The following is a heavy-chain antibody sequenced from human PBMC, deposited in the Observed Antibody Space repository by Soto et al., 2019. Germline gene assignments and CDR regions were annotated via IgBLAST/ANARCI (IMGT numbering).Heavy chain of an antibody. Sequence: GGSLRLSCAASGFTFSEPYMDWVRQAPGKGLEWVSGLSGSGTSTYYADSVKGRFTISRDNSRDTLFLQMNSLTADDTAVYYCAKATTNGGWFNPFDSWGQGALVTVSS. CDR1: GFTFSEPY. D-gene: IGHD6-19*01. CDR2: LSGSGTST. J-gene: IGHJ4*02. V-gene: IGHV3-23*01. CDR3: AKATTNGGWFNPFDS.